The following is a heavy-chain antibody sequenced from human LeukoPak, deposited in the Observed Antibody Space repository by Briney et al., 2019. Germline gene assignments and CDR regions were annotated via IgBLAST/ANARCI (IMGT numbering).Heavy chain of an antibody. Sequence: RSETLSLTCAVSSYSISSGYYWGWIRQPPGKGLEWIGGIYHSGSTYYNPSLKSRVTISVDTSKNQFSLKLSSVTAADTAVYYCARIPAAFNYYFDYWGQGTLVTVSS. CDR1: SYSISSGYY. V-gene: IGHV4-38-2*01. CDR3: ARIPAAFNYYFDY. D-gene: IGHD2-2*01. CDR2: IYHSGST. J-gene: IGHJ4*02.